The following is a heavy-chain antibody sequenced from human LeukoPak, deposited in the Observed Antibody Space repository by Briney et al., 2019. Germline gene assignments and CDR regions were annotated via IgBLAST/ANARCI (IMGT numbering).Heavy chain of an antibody. D-gene: IGHD1-14*01. V-gene: IGHV3-7*01. CDR1: GFTFSRYW. CDR2: IKEDGSEQ. J-gene: IGHJ4*02. Sequence: GGSLRLSCAASGFTFSRYWMSWVRQAPGKGLEWVANIKEDGSEQYYPDSVKGRFTIFRDNVKNSLYLQINSLRAEDTAVYYCARDSFETDIDYWGQGTLVTVSS. CDR3: ARDSFETDIDY.